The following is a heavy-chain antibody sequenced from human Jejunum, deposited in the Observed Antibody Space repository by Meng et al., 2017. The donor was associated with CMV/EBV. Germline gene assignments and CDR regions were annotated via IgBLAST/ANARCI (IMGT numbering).Heavy chain of an antibody. V-gene: IGHV3-30*02. CDR1: YG. J-gene: IGHJ6*02. CDR3: AKEDGTYTSGWPSYYYGMDV. Sequence: YGMRWVRPAPGQGLEWVAYIRYDGSDKYYPDAVKGRFTISRDNSQSTLYLQMNSLRAEDTALYYCAKEDGTYTSGWPSYYYGMDVWGRGTTVTVSS. CDR2: IRYDGSDK. D-gene: IGHD6-19*01.